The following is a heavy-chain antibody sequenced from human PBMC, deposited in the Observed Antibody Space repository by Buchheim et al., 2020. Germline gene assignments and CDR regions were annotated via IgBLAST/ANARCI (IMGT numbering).Heavy chain of an antibody. CDR1: GFIFSNYW. CDR3: ARARSGTFDY. D-gene: IGHD1-7*01. V-gene: IGHV3-48*04. CDR2: INGSADII. J-gene: IGHJ4*02. Sequence: EVQLVESGGGLVQPGGSLRLSCAASGFIFSNYWMHWVRQAPGKGLELISYINGSADIIYHGDSVRGRFTISRDNAKKSLYLQMNSLRVEDTAMYYCARARSGTFDYWGQGTL.